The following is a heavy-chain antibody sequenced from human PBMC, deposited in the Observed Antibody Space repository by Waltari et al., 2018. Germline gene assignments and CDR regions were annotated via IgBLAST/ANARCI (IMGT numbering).Heavy chain of an antibody. V-gene: IGHV4-34*01. Sequence: QVQLQQWGAGLLKPSETLSLTCAVYGGSFSGYYWSWIRQPPGKGLEWIGEINHSGSTNYNPSLKRRVTISVDTSKNQFSLKLSSVTAADTAVYYCARRAAGPGEFDYWGQGTLVTVSS. CDR1: GGSFSGYY. D-gene: IGHD6-13*01. CDR2: INHSGST. J-gene: IGHJ4*02. CDR3: ARRAAGPGEFDY.